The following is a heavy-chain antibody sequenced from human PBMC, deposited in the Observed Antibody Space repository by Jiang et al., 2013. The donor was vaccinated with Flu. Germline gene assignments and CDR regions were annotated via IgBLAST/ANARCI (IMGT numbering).Heavy chain of an antibody. Sequence: LVKPSETLSLTCTVSGGSINSYHWSWIRQPPGKGLEWIGFLYYSGSTNYNPSLKSRVAISLDTSKNQFSLKLNSVTPADTAVYYCAKDRPDTPRSFDYWGHGILVTVSS. J-gene: IGHJ4*01. D-gene: IGHD6-6*01. V-gene: IGHV4-59*01. CDR2: LYYSGST. CDR3: AKDRPDTPRSFDY. CDR1: GGSINSYH.